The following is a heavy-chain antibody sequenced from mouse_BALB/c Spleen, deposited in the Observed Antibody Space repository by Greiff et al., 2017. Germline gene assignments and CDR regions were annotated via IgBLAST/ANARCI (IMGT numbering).Heavy chain of an antibody. CDR1: GFSLTDYG. V-gene: IGHV2-6-5*01. Sequence: QVQLKESGPGLVAPSQSLSITCTVPGFSLTDYGVSWIRQPPGKGLEWLGVIWGGGSTYYNSALKSRLSISKDNSKSQVFLKMNSLQTDDTAMYYCAKQTYDGYYVRYFDVWGAGTTVTVSA. CDR2: IWGGGST. D-gene: IGHD2-3*01. J-gene: IGHJ1*01. CDR3: AKQTYDGYYVRYFDV.